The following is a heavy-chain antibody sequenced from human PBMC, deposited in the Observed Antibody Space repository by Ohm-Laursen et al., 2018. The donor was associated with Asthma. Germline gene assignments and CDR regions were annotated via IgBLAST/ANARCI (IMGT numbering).Heavy chain of an antibody. V-gene: IGHV1-18*01. D-gene: IGHD1-7*01. CDR1: GYTFTSYG. CDR3: ARGRVPPRITGTDDAFDI. J-gene: IGHJ3*02. CDR2: ISAYNGNT. Sequence: SVKVSCKASGYTFTSYGISWVRQAPGQGLEWMGWISAYNGNTNYAHKLQGRVTMTTDTSTSTAYMELRSLRSDDTAVYYCARGRVPPRITGTDDAFDIWGQGTMVTVSS.